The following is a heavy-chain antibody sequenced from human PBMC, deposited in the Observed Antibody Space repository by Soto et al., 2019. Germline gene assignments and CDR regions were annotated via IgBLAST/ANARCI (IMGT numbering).Heavy chain of an antibody. D-gene: IGHD5-12*01. CDR2: INSDGSDT. CDR1: GFTFSPFV. CDR3: VRDRDGYIL. V-gene: IGHV3-74*01. Sequence: EVQLVESGGGLVQPGGSLRLSCAASGFTFSPFVMHWVRQAPGKGLVWVSRINSDGSDTRYAESVKGRCTISRANDRNTLALLMSSLRAEDAAVYFYVRDRDGYILWCQGAMVTVSS. J-gene: IGHJ3*01.